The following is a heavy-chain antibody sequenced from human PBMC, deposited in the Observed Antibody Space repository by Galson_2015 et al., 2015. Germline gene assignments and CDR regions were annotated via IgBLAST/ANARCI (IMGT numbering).Heavy chain of an antibody. CDR3: TTEDGGSYGPPSTDY. V-gene: IGHV3-15*01. Sequence: SLRLSCAASGFTFSNAWMSWVRQAPGKGLEWVGRIKSKTDGGTTDYAAPVKGRFTISRDDSKNTLYLQMNSLKTEDTAVYYCTTEDGGSYGPPSTDYWGQGTLVTVSS. D-gene: IGHD5-18*01. CDR1: GFTFSNAW. CDR2: IKSKTDGGTT. J-gene: IGHJ4*02.